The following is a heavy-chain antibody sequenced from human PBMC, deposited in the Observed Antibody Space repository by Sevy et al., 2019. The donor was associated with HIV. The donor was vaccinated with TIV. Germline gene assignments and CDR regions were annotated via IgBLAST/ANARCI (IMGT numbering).Heavy chain of an antibody. CDR3: VRRGGITIFGVVHDYYYGMDV. D-gene: IGHD3-3*01. J-gene: IGHJ6*02. Sequence: GGSLRLSCAASGFTFSSYSMNWVRQAPGKGLEWVSSISSSSSYIYYADSVKGRFTISRDNAKNSLYLQMNSLRAEDTAVYYCVRRGGITIFGVVHDYYYGMDVWGQGTTVTVSS. CDR1: GFTFSSYS. CDR2: ISSSSSYI. V-gene: IGHV3-21*01.